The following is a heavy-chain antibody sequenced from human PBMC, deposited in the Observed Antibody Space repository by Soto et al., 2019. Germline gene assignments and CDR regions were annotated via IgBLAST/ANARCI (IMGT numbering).Heavy chain of an antibody. CDR2: ISASAANT. CDR1: GFSLSSYA. D-gene: IGHD6-13*01. Sequence: EVQLLESGGDLVQPGGSLRLACAGSGFSLSSYAMTWVRQAPGKGLEWVSAISASAANTYYVDSVKGRFTISRDNSRNTLYLQMSSLRAGDTAIYYCAKQAACSSSPIDSWGQGTLVTVSS. J-gene: IGHJ4*02. CDR3: AKQAACSSSPIDS. V-gene: IGHV3-23*01.